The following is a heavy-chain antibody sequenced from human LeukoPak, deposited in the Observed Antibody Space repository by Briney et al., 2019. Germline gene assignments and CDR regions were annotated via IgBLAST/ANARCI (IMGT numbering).Heavy chain of an antibody. D-gene: IGHD6-13*01. CDR3: ARKNAAVSDY. Sequence: GGSLRLSCAASGFTFSSYGMPWVRQAPGKGLEWVAVIWYDGGNKYYAESVKGRFTISRDDSKNTLYLQMNSLRAEDTAVYYCARKNAAVSDYWGQGTLVTVSS. CDR1: GFTFSSYG. J-gene: IGHJ4*02. V-gene: IGHV3-33*01. CDR2: IWYDGGNK.